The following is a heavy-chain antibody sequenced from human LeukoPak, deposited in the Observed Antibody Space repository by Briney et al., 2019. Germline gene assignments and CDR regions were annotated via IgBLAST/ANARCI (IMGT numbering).Heavy chain of an antibody. D-gene: IGHD6-6*01. CDR1: GFTFSGFW. V-gene: IGHV3-7*03. CDR2: INSDGSEG. Sequence: GGSLRIPCAVSGFTFSGFWMSWSRQAPGKGLEWVASINSDGSEGYYADVVKGRFTISRDNAKNSLYLQINSLRAEDTAVYYCARSSYSSSSSVWGQGTMVTVSS. J-gene: IGHJ3*01. CDR3: ARSSYSSSSSV.